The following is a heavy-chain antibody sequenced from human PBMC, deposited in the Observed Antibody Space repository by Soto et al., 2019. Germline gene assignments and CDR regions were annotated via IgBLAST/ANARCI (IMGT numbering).Heavy chain of an antibody. CDR2: SRDKVHSHTT. CDR3: ARGVVSTGYFDY. J-gene: IGHJ4*02. Sequence: EVQLAESGGGLVQPGGSLRLSCAASGFTFSDHYMDWVRQAPGKGLEWVGRSRDKVHSHTTEYAASVKGRFTISRGDSENSPYLQMNSLNTEDTAVYYCARGVVSTGYFDYCGQGTLVTVSS. D-gene: IGHD5-12*01. V-gene: IGHV3-72*01. CDR1: GFTFSDHY.